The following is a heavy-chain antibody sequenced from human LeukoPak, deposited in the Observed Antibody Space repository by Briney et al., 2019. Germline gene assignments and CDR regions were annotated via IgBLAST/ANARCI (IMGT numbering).Heavy chain of an antibody. CDR3: AYDIRSKFLDQ. CDR1: GLEFRKYG. Sequence: GGSLRLSCAASGLEFRKYGMHWVRQAPGKGLEWVAVIWYDGSKKYYADSVEGRFTTSRDDSKSTLYLQMDRLRGDDTAVYYCAYDIRSKFLDQWGQGTLVTVSS. V-gene: IGHV3-33*06. J-gene: IGHJ4*02. D-gene: IGHD3-3*01. CDR2: IWYDGSKK.